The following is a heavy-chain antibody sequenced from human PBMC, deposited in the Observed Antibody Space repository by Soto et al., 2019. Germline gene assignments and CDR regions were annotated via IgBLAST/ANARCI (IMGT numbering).Heavy chain of an antibody. Sequence: LVESGGGLVSPGGSLRLSCVASGLRFSDHSMNWVRQAPGKGLQWISYISSNSDKTYYADSVKGRFTVSRDNAKNALFLQMNSLRDDDTATYYCARLPKGSLVTAWGQGARVTVSS. CDR2: ISSNSDKT. D-gene: IGHD2-21*02. CDR1: GLRFSDHS. V-gene: IGHV3-48*02. CDR3: ARLPKGSLVTA. J-gene: IGHJ4*02.